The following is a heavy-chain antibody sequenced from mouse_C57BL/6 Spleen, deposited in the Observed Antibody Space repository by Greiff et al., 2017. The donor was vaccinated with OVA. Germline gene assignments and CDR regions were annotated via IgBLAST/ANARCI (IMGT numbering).Heavy chain of an antibody. CDR1: GYTFTSYW. D-gene: IGHD1-1*01. V-gene: IGHV1-53*01. CDR2: INPSNGGT. CDR3: AVYYGSSYPHWYFDV. Sequence: QVQLQQPGTDLVKPGASVKLSCKASGYTFTSYWMHWVKQRPGQGLEWIGNINPSNGGTNYNEKFKSKATLTVDKSSSTAYMQLSSLTSEDSAVYYCAVYYGSSYPHWYFDVWGTGTTVTVSS. J-gene: IGHJ1*03.